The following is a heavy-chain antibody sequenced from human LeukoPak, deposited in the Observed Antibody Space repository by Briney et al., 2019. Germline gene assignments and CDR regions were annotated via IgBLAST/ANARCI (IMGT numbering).Heavy chain of an antibody. CDR3: ARRAGAYSHPYDY. J-gene: IGHJ4*02. CDR1: AFIFSRYA. CDR2: ISYDGSKK. Sequence: GGSLRLSCAASAFIFSRYAMHWVRQAPGKGLEWVAVISYDGSKKNYEDSVKGRFTISRDNSKNTLYLQMNSLRAEDTAVYYCARRAGAYSHPYDYWGQGTLVTVSS. V-gene: IGHV3-30*14. D-gene: IGHD4/OR15-4a*01.